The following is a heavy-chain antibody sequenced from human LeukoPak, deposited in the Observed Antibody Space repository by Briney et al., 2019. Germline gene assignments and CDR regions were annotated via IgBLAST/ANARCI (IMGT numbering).Heavy chain of an antibody. CDR1: GYTFTGYY. J-gene: IGHJ4*02. Sequence: GASVKVSCKASGYTFTGYYLHWVRQAPGQGLEWMGWISAYNGNTNYAQKLQGRVTMTTDTSTSTAYMELRSLRSDDTAVYYCARDPGIAAAGTLYFDYWGQGTPVTVSS. D-gene: IGHD6-13*01. V-gene: IGHV1-18*04. CDR2: ISAYNGNT. CDR3: ARDPGIAAAGTLYFDY.